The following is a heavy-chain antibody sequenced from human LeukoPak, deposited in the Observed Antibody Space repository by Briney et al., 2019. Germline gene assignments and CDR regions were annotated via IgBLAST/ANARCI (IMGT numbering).Heavy chain of an antibody. CDR3: ARVNPQRPDCSSTSCFVDAFDI. J-gene: IGHJ3*02. CDR2: ISSSSSYI. CDR1: GFTFSTYS. D-gene: IGHD2-2*01. Sequence: GGSLRLSCAASGFTFSTYSMNWVRQAPGKGVEGVSSISSSSSYIYYADSVKGRFTISRDNAKNSLSLQMNSLRAEDTAVYYCARVNPQRPDCSSTSCFVDAFDIWGQGTMVTVSS. V-gene: IGHV3-21*01.